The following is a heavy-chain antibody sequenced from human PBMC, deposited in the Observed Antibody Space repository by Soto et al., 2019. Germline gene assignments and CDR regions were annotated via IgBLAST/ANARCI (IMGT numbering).Heavy chain of an antibody. CDR3: AREKSRLWFGASHWFDP. Sequence: ASVKVSCKASGGTFSSYAISWVRQAPGQGLEWMGGIIPIFGTANYAQKFQGRVTITADESTSTAYMELSSLRSEDTAVYYCAREKSRLWFGASHWFDPWGQGTLVTVSS. D-gene: IGHD3-10*01. CDR2: IIPIFGTA. CDR1: GGTFSSYA. J-gene: IGHJ5*02. V-gene: IGHV1-69*13.